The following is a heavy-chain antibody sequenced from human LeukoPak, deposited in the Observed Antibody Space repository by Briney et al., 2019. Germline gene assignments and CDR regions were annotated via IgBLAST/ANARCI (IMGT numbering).Heavy chain of an antibody. D-gene: IGHD3-22*01. V-gene: IGHV4-31*03. J-gene: IGHJ4*02. CDR1: GGSISSGGYY. CDR3: ARRGGVYYYDSSGYYNY. CDR2: IYYSGST. Sequence: SQTLSLTCTASGGSISSGGYYWSWIRQHPGKGLEWIGYIYYSGSTYYNPSLKSRVTISVDTSKNQFSLKLSSVTAADTAVYYCARRGGVYYYDSSGYYNYWGQGTLVTVSS.